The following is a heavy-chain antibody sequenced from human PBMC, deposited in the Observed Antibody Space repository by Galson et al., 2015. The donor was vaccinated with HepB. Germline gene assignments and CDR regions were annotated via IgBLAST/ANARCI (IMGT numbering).Heavy chain of an antibody. Sequence: SLRLSCAASGFTFSSYAMSWVRQAPGKGLEWVSAISGSGGSTYYADSVKGRFTISRDNSKNTLYLQMNSLRAEDTAVYYCAKIQLWLLGGFDYWGQGTLVTVSS. J-gene: IGHJ4*02. CDR1: GFTFSSYA. D-gene: IGHD5-18*01. V-gene: IGHV3-23*01. CDR3: AKIQLWLLGGFDY. CDR2: ISGSGGST.